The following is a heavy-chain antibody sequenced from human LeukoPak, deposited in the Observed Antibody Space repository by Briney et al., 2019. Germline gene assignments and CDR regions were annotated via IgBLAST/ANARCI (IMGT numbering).Heavy chain of an antibody. Sequence: GGSLRLSCAASGFTFSSYAMSWVRQAPGKGLEWVSAISGSGGSTYYADSVKGRFTISRDNSKNTLYLQVNSLRAEDTAVYYCAKVGSYYDSSGYYLVEYYFDYWGQGTLVTVSS. D-gene: IGHD3-22*01. J-gene: IGHJ4*02. CDR3: AKVGSYYDSSGYYLVEYYFDY. CDR1: GFTFSSYA. CDR2: ISGSGGST. V-gene: IGHV3-23*01.